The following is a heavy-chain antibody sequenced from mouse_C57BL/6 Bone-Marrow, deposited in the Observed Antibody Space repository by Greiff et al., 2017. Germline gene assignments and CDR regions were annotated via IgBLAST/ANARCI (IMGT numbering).Heavy chain of an antibody. D-gene: IGHD1-1*01. J-gene: IGHJ4*01. CDR3: AREGYYGHYAMDY. CDR1: GFTFSDYY. Sequence: EVKLMESEGGLVQPGSSMKLSCTASGFTFSDYYMAWVRQVPEKGLEWVANINYDGSSTYYLDSLKSRFIISRDNAKNILYLQMSRMKSEDTATYYCAREGYYGHYAMDYWGQGTSVTVSS. CDR2: INYDGSST. V-gene: IGHV5-16*01.